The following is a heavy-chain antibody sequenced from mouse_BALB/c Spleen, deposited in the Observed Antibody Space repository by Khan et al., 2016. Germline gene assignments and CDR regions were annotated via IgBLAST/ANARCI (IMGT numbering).Heavy chain of an antibody. CDR3: ARSGYDLYYYVIDY. Sequence: EVQLQESGAELVKPGASVKVSCTASGFNIKDTYMHWVKQRPEQGLEWIGKIDPANGNSKSDPKFQGRATITADTSSNTAYLQLSTLTSEDTAVYYCARSGYDLYYYVIDYWGQGTSVAVSS. J-gene: IGHJ4*01. CDR1: GFNIKDTY. D-gene: IGHD2-2*01. CDR2: IDPANGNS. V-gene: IGHV14-3*02.